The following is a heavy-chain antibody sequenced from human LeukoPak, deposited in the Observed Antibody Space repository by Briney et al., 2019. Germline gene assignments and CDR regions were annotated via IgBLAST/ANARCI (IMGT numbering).Heavy chain of an antibody. CDR1: GGSISTSTYY. Sequence: SETLSLTCTVSGGSISTSTYYWGWIRQPPGKGLEWIGSISYSGSTYNNPSLKSRVTISVDTSKNQFSLKLSSVTAPDTAVYYCARRVYSGSYNWYFDLWGRGTLVTVSS. V-gene: IGHV4-39*01. D-gene: IGHD1-26*01. CDR2: ISYSGST. CDR3: ARRVYSGSYNWYFDL. J-gene: IGHJ2*01.